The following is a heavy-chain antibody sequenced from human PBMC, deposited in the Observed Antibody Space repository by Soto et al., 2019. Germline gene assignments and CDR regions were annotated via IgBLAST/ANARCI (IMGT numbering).Heavy chain of an antibody. D-gene: IGHD2-2*01. CDR3: AREKGDIVVVPAANWFDP. V-gene: IGHV1-69*01. J-gene: IGHJ5*02. CDR1: GGTFSSYA. CDR2: IIPIFGTA. Sequence: QVQLVQSGAEVKKPGSSVKVSCKASGGTFSSYAISWVRQAPGQGLEWMGGIIPIFGTANYAQKFQGRVTITAEESTRTAYMERSSLRSEDTAVYYCAREKGDIVVVPAANWFDPWGQGTLVTVSS.